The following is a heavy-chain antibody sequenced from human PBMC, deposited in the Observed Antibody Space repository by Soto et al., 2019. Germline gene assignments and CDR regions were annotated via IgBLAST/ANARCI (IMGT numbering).Heavy chain of an antibody. V-gene: IGHV3-74*01. CDR3: ARDPLIGTTDYGLDV. J-gene: IGHJ6*02. CDR1: VFTFSTYW. D-gene: IGHD1-7*01. Sequence: EVQLVESGGGLVQPGGSLRLSCAASVFTFSTYWMHWVRQPPGKGLVWVSRINNDGSNTAYADSVKGRFTISRDNAQSTLYLQMNSLRDEDTSVYYCARDPLIGTTDYGLDVWGQGTTVSVSS. CDR2: INNDGSNT.